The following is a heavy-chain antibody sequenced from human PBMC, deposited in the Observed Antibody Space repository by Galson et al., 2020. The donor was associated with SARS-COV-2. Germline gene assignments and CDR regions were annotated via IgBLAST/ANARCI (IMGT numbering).Heavy chain of an antibody. D-gene: IGHD1-26*01. J-gene: IGHJ4*02. Sequence: GESLKISCAASGFIFSNFPMHWVRQAPGKGLEWVAVISYDGSTKYYADSVKGRFTISRDNSKDTLYLQVNSLRAEDTAVYYCARPIRVGELATPLDYWGQGTLVTVSS. CDR1: GFIFSNFP. CDR2: ISYDGSTK. CDR3: ARPIRVGELATPLDY. V-gene: IGHV3-30*04.